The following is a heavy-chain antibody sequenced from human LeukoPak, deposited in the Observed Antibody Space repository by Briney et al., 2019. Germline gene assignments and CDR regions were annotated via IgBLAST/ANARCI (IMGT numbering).Heavy chain of an antibody. J-gene: IGHJ4*02. CDR3: AKVASGDY. D-gene: IGHD3-10*01. V-gene: IGHV3-21*04. CDR1: GFTFSSYS. Sequence: KAGGSLRLSCAASGFTFSSYSMNWVRQAPGKGLEWVSSISSSSSYIYYADPVKGRFTISRDNAKDSLYLQMNSLRAEDTAVYYCAKVASGDYWGQGTLVTVSS. CDR2: ISSSSSYI.